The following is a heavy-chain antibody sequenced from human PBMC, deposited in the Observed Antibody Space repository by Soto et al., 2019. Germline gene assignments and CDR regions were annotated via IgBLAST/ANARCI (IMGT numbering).Heavy chain of an antibody. D-gene: IGHD3-10*01. J-gene: IGHJ6*02. Sequence: ASVKVSCKASGYTFTSYAMHWVRQAPGQRLEWMGGINAGNGSTKYSQKLQGRVTITRDTSTSTVYMELSSLTSEDTAVYFCARGVYDSGSYSYYGMDVWGQGTTVTVS. V-gene: IGHV1-3*01. CDR1: GYTFTSYA. CDR2: INAGNGST. CDR3: ARGVYDSGSYSYYGMDV.